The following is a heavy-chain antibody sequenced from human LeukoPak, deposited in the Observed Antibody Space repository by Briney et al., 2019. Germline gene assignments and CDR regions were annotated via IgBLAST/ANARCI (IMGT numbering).Heavy chain of an antibody. Sequence: SETLSLTCTVSGGSIRNYYWGWIRQPPGKGLEWIGYIYYSGSTNYNPSLKSRVTISLDTSKNQFSLKLTSVTAADTAVYYCASTRFVNWIHVGYMDVWGKGTTVTVSS. V-gene: IGHV4-59*01. CDR1: GGSIRNYY. CDR3: ASTRFVNWIHVGYMDV. D-gene: IGHD5-18*01. CDR2: IYYSGST. J-gene: IGHJ6*03.